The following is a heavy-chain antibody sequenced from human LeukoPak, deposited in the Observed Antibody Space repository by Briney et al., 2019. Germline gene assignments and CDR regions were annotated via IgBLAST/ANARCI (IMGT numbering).Heavy chain of an antibody. Sequence: PSETLSLTCTVSGGSISSYYWSWIRQPAGKGLEWTGRIYTSGSTYYNPSLKSRVTISVDTSKNQFSLKLSSVTAADTAVYYCAGMDYGDKSFDYWGQGTLVTVSS. J-gene: IGHJ4*02. CDR3: AGMDYGDKSFDY. D-gene: IGHD4-17*01. CDR2: IYTSGST. V-gene: IGHV4-4*07. CDR1: GGSISSYY.